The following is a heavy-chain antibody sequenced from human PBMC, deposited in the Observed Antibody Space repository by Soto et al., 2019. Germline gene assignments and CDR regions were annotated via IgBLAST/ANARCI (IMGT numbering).Heavy chain of an antibody. CDR3: ARQIGYGDYVIPYYFDY. V-gene: IGHV4-59*08. CDR1: GGSISSYY. D-gene: IGHD4-17*01. J-gene: IGHJ4*02. CDR2: IYYSGST. Sequence: QVQLQESGPGPVKPSETLSLTCTVSGGSISSYYWSWIRQPPGKGLEWIGYIYYSGSTNYNPSLKSRVTISVDTSKNQFSLKLSSVTAADTAVYYCARQIGYGDYVIPYYFDYWGQGTLVTVSS.